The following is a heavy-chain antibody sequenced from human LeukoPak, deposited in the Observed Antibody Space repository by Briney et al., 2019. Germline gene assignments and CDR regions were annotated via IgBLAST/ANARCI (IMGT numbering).Heavy chain of an antibody. CDR2: IYYSGST. V-gene: IGHV4-59*01. D-gene: IGHD3-3*01. CDR3: ARASIFGVAIFDY. CDR1: GGSISSYY. J-gene: IGHJ4*02. Sequence: SETLSLTCTVSGGSISSYYWSWIRQPPGKGLEWIGYIYYSGSTNYNPSLKSRVTISVDTSKNQFSLKLSSVTAADTAVYYCARASIFGVAIFDYWGQGTLVTVSS.